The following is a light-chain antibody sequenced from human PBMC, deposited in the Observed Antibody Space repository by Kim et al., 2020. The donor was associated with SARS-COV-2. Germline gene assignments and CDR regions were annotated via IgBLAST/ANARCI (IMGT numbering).Light chain of an antibody. CDR1: QSVSSY. CDR2: DAS. Sequence: LSPGERATLSGRASQSVSSYLAWYQQKPGQAPRLLIYDASNRATGIPARFSGSGSGTDFTLTISSLEPEDFAVYYCQQRSNWPRYSFGQGTKLEI. J-gene: IGKJ2*03. V-gene: IGKV3-11*01. CDR3: QQRSNWPRYS.